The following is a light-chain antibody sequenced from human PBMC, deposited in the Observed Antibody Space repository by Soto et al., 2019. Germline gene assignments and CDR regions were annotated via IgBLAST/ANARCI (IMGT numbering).Light chain of an antibody. CDR3: QQYTNWPPWT. CDR2: GAS. CDR1: QSVSSN. V-gene: IGKV3-15*01. Sequence: EIVMTQSPATLSVSPGERATLSCRASQSVSSNLAWYQQKPGQAPRLLIYGASTRATGIPARFSGSGSGTEFTLTINSLQPEDFAIYYCQQYTNWPPWTFGQGTKVDIK. J-gene: IGKJ1*01.